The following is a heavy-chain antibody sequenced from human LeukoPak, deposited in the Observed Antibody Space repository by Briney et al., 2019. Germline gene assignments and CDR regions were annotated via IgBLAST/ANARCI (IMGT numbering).Heavy chain of an antibody. CDR3: AREKFLEWYAVAGTFGYFDY. CDR1: GFTFSNYW. D-gene: IGHD6-19*01. J-gene: IGHJ4*02. V-gene: IGHV3-7*03. CDR2: IKQDGSEE. Sequence: PGGSLRLSCAASGFTFSNYWMSWVRQAPGKGLEWVANIKQDGSEEYYVDSVKGRFTISRDNAKNSLYLQMNSLRAEDTAVYYCAREKFLEWYAVAGTFGYFDYWGQGTLVTVSS.